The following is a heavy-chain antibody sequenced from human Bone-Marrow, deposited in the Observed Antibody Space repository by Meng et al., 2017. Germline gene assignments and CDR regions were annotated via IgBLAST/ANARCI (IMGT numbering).Heavy chain of an antibody. D-gene: IGHD3-22*01. Sequence: GESLKISCAASGFTFSGSAMHWVRQASGKGLEWVGRIRSKANSYATAYAASVKGRFTISRDDSKNTAYLQMNSLKTEDTAVYYCTRTYYYDSSGYYSFDYWGQGTLVTVYS. V-gene: IGHV3-73*01. CDR3: TRTYYYDSSGYYSFDY. J-gene: IGHJ4*02. CDR2: IRSKANSYAT. CDR1: GFTFSGSA.